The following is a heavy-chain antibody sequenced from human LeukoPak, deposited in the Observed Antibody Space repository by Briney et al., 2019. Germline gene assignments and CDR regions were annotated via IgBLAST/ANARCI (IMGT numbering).Heavy chain of an antibody. CDR3: ARARYVNSFYAFDI. V-gene: IGHV4-59*01. D-gene: IGHD3-9*01. CDR2: LSKSGNT. J-gene: IGHJ3*02. CDR1: GGSISSYY. Sequence: PSETLSLTCTVSGGSISSYYWSWIRLPPGKGLEWIGYLSKSGNTNYSPSLKSRVTIFGDTSKNQFFLKLSSVTAADTAVYYCARARYVNSFYAFDIWGQGTLVIVSS.